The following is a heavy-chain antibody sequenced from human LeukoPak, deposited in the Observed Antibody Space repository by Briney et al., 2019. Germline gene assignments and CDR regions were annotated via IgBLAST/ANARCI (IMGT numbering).Heavy chain of an antibody. CDR2: MNPNSGDT. D-gene: IGHD5-18*01. V-gene: IGHV1-8*02. Sequence: ASVKVSCKASGGTFSSYAISWVRQAPGQGLEWMGWMNPNSGDTGYAQKFQGRVTMTRNTSISTAYMELSSLRSEDTAVYYCARMGYSYGYSGFDYWGQGTLVTVSS. J-gene: IGHJ4*02. CDR3: ARMGYSYGYSGFDY. CDR1: GGTFSSYA.